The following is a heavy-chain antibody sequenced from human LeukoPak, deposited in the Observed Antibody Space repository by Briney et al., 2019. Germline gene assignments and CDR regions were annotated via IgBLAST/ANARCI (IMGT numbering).Heavy chain of an antibody. CDR1: GYTFTSYG. V-gene: IGHV1-18*04. CDR2: ISAYNGNT. D-gene: IGHD2-2*01. J-gene: IGHJ4*02. Sequence: GASVKVSCKASGYTFTSYGISWVRQAPGQGLEWMGCISAYNGNTNYAQKLQGRVTMTTDTSTSTAYMELRNLRSDDTAVYYCAANLELIVPAPNPPRGYFDYWGQGTLVTVSS. CDR3: AANLELIVPAPNPPRGYFDY.